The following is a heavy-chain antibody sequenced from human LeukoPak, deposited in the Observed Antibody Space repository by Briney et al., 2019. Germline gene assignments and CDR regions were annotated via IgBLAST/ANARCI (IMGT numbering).Heavy chain of an antibody. CDR1: GGSISSYY. Sequence: PSETLSLTCTVSGGSISSYYWSWIRQPPGKGLEWIGYIYYSGSTNYNPSLKSRVTISVDTSKNQFSLKLSSVTAADTAVYYCARVPDSSGYSGYWWFDPWGQGTLVTVSS. J-gene: IGHJ5*02. CDR2: IYYSGST. D-gene: IGHD3-22*01. CDR3: ARVPDSSGYSGYWWFDP. V-gene: IGHV4-59*01.